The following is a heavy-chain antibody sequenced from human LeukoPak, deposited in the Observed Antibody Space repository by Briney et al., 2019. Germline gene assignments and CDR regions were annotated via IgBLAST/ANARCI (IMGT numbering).Heavy chain of an antibody. J-gene: IGHJ4*02. D-gene: IGHD2-8*02. Sequence: PGGSLRLSCATSGFILSNYWMHWVRQAPGKGLVWVSRINNDGSSTTYADSVKGRFTISRDNARNTLYLQMNGLRAKDTAVYYCARDGISCTGGHCYFASWGQGTLVTVSS. CDR1: GFILSNYW. V-gene: IGHV3-74*01. CDR2: INNDGSST. CDR3: ARDGISCTGGHCYFAS.